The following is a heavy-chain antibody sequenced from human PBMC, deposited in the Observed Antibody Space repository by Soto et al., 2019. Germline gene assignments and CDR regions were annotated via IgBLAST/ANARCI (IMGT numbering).Heavy chain of an antibody. D-gene: IGHD3-16*01. CDR3: ARVEAGAYFQVYYGMDV. J-gene: IGHJ6*02. CDR2: IIPSLGSA. V-gene: IGHV1-69*14. Sequence: QVQLVQSGTEVKKPGSSVKVSCKASGGTFSNYAISWVRQAPGQGLECLGGIIPSLGSASYAQKFQGRVTIPADRSTSTVYMELSSLRSDDTAVYYCARVEAGAYFQVYYGMDVWGQGTTVTVSS. CDR1: GGTFSNYA.